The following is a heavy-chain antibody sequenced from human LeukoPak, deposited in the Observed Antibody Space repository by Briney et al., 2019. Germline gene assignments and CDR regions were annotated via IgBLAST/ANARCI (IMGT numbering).Heavy chain of an antibody. Sequence: SETLSLTCTVSGGSISSYYWSWIRQPPGKGLEWIGEINHSGSTNYNPSLKSRVTISVDTSKNQFSLKLSSVTAADTAVYYCARGGRRRTDFWSGYYLGFWFDPWGQGTLVTVSS. CDR2: INHSGST. V-gene: IGHV4-34*01. J-gene: IGHJ5*02. CDR3: ARGGRRRTDFWSGYYLGFWFDP. CDR1: GGSISSYY. D-gene: IGHD3-3*01.